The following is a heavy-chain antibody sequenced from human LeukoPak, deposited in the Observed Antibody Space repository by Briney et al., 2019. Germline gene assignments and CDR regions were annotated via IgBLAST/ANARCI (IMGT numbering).Heavy chain of an antibody. CDR2: INAGNGNT. V-gene: IGHV1-3*01. CDR1: GYTFTSYA. CDR3: ATTPVRVRGVIIDYYFDY. J-gene: IGHJ4*02. Sequence: ASVKVSCKASGYTFTSYAMHWVRQAPGQRLEWMGWINAGNGNTKYSQKFQGRVTITRDTSASTAYMELSSLRSEDTAVYYCATTPVRVRGVIIDYYFDYWGQGTLVTVSS. D-gene: IGHD3-10*01.